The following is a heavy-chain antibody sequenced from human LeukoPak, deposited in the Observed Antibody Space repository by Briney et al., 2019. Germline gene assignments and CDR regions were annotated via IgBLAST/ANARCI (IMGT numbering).Heavy chain of an antibody. CDR2: IKSKTDGGTT. CDR3: ASTPLRYNSVWFDP. J-gene: IGHJ5*02. CDR1: GFTFSNAW. D-gene: IGHD5-24*01. V-gene: IGHV3-15*01. Sequence: GGSLRLSCAASGFTFSNAWMSWVRQAPGKGLEWVGRIKSKTDGGTTDYAAPVKGRFTISRDDSKNTLYLQMNSLRAEDTAVYYCASTPLRYNSVWFDPWGQGTLVTVSS.